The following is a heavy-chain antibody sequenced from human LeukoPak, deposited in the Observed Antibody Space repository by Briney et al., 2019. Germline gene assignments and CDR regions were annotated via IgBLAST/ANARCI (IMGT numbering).Heavy chain of an antibody. CDR1: GFTFSTYG. V-gene: IGHV3-33*08. J-gene: IGHJ4*02. CDR2: IWYDGSNK. Sequence: GRFLRLSCAASGFTFSTYGMHWVRQAPGKGLEWVAVIWYDGSNKYYADSVKGRFTISRDNSKNTLYLQMNSLRAEDTAVYYCARDGSKAAGTKPFDYWGQGTLVTVSS. D-gene: IGHD6-13*01. CDR3: ARDGSKAAGTKPFDY.